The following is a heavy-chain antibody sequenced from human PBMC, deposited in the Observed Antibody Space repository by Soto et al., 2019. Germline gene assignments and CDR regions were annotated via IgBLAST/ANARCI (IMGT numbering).Heavy chain of an antibody. CDR3: ARDKGDGSRSYYGY. V-gene: IGHV1-18*01. J-gene: IGHJ4*02. CDR1: GYTFTSYG. CDR2: ISAYNGNT. Sequence: QVQLVQSGAEVKKPGASVKVSCKASGYTFTSYGISWVRQAPGQGLEWMGWISAYNGNTNYAQKLQGRVIMTTDTATSTAYMELRSRRSDETAVYYCARDKGDGSRSYYGYWGQGTLVTVSS. D-gene: IGHD3-10*01.